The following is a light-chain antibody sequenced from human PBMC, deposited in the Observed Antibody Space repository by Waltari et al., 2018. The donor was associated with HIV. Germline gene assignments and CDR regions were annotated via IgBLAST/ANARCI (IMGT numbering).Light chain of an antibody. Sequence: DIVLTQSPGTLSLSPGERATLSCRASHTMSGNYLAWYQQTPGQAPRLVISGASIRATGIPDRFSGSGSGTDFSLTITSLQPEDVAAYHCQQYDTTPPTFGGGTKLEIK. CDR1: HTMSGNY. V-gene: IGKV3-20*01. J-gene: IGKJ4*01. CDR2: GAS. CDR3: QQYDTTPPT.